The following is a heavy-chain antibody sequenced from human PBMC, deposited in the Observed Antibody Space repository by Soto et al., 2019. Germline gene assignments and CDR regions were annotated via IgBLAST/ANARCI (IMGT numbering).Heavy chain of an antibody. Sequence: EVQLVQSGGGVVQPGGSLRLSCAASGFSVNNNYMSWVRQAPGKGLEWVSVIYSGGSTYYADSVKGRFTISRDNSKNTLYLQMNSLRAEDTAVYYCVRDNTAYYYMYVRGKGTTVTVSS. CDR1: GFSVNNNY. V-gene: IGHV3-66*01. J-gene: IGHJ6*03. CDR3: VRDNTAYYYMYV. D-gene: IGHD4-17*01. CDR2: IYSGGST.